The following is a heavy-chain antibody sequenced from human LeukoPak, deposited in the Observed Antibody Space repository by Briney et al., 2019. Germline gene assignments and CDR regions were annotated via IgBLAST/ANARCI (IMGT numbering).Heavy chain of an antibody. CDR2: IIPIFGTA. Sequence: ASVKVSCKASGGTLSSYAISWVRQAPGQGLEWMGGIIPIFGTANYAQKFQGRVTITADESTSTAYMELSSLRSEDTAVYYCASKGIAAAGKRGAFDIWGQGTMVTVSS. CDR3: ASKGIAAAGKRGAFDI. D-gene: IGHD6-13*01. J-gene: IGHJ3*02. V-gene: IGHV1-69*13. CDR1: GGTLSSYA.